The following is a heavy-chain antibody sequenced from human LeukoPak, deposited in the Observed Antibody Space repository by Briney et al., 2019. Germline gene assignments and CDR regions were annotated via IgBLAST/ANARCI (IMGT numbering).Heavy chain of an antibody. CDR1: GGSISSGSYY. CDR3: ARQAGLYYFDY. J-gene: IGHJ4*02. V-gene: IGHV4-61*02. Sequence: PSETLSLTCTVSGGSISSGSYYWSWIRQPAGKGLEWIGRIYTSGSTNYNPSLKSRVTISVDTSKNQFSLKLSSVTAADTAVYYCARQAGLYYFDYWGQGTLVTVSS. CDR2: IYTSGST.